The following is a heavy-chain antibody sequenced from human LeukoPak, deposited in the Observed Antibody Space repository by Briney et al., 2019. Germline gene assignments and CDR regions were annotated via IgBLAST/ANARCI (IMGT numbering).Heavy chain of an antibody. Sequence: GESLKISCKGSGYKFTNYWIGWVRQIPGRGLEWMGIIYPGDSDIRYSPSFQGQVTISVDKSISTAYLQWSGLKASDTAMYYCARRFYGDYIDYFDYWGQGTLVTVSS. CDR1: GYKFTNYW. CDR2: IYPGDSDI. CDR3: ARRFYGDYIDYFDY. V-gene: IGHV5-51*01. D-gene: IGHD4-17*01. J-gene: IGHJ4*02.